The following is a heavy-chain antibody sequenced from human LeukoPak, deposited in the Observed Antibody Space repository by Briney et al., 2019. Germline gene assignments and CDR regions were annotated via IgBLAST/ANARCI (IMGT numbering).Heavy chain of an antibody. Sequence: SETLSLTCTVSGYSISSGYYWGWIRQPPGKGLEWIGSIYRSGSTYYNPSLKSRVTISVDTSKNQFSLRLSSVTAADTAVYYCARRGYSGYIDYWGQGTLVTVSS. CDR1: GYSISSGYY. D-gene: IGHD5-12*01. J-gene: IGHJ4*02. CDR2: IYRSGST. CDR3: ARRGYSGYIDY. V-gene: IGHV4-38-2*02.